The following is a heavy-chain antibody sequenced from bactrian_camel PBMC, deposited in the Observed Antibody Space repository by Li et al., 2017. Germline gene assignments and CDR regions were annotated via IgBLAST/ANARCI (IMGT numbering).Heavy chain of an antibody. J-gene: IGHJ6*01. Sequence: DVQLVESGGGLVQPGGSLRLSCAASGHEYSIQCMGWFRQALGKEPEGVAAQRDAATYYADSVKGRFTISQDPAEKTLFLQMNNLKTEDTAMYYCAGSYHHDCFSGSRSDSFGHWSLGTQVTVS. V-gene: IGHV3S31*01. CDR2: QRDAAT. CDR3: AGSYHHDCFSGSRSDSFGH. CDR1: GHEYSIQC. D-gene: IGHD3*01.